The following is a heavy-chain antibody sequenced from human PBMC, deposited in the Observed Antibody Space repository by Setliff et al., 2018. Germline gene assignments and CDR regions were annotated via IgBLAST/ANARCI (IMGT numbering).Heavy chain of an antibody. V-gene: IGHV4-30-4*08. Sequence: SETLSLTCTVSGDSISSGDYFWSWIRQPPGKGLERIAYIYHSGSAYYNPSLKSRVTMSVDTSKNQFSLHLTSVTAADTAVYYCPREVGTSTSSDAFDVWGQGMMVTVSS. J-gene: IGHJ3*01. CDR2: IYHSGSA. CDR1: GDSISSGDYF. CDR3: PREVGTSTSSDAFDV. D-gene: IGHD1-26*01.